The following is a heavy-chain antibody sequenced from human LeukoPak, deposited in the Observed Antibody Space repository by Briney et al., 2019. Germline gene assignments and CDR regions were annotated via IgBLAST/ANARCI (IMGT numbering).Heavy chain of an antibody. J-gene: IGHJ6*03. D-gene: IGHD3-10*01. CDR1: GYTFTSYD. CDR3: ARGGTAILGGYYMDV. Sequence: ASVKVSCKASGYTFTSYDINWVRQATGQGLEWMGWMNPNSGNTGYAQKFQGRVTITRNTSISTAYMELSGLRSEDTAVYYCARGGTAILGGYYMDVWGKGTTVTVSS. V-gene: IGHV1-8*03. CDR2: MNPNSGNT.